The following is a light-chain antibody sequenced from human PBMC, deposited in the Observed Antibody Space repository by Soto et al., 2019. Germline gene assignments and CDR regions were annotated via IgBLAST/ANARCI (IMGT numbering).Light chain of an antibody. J-gene: IGKJ4*01. CDR1: QSITSY. CDR3: QQSYSMPPT. V-gene: IGKV1-39*01. CDR2: AAS. Sequence: DIQMTQSPSSLSASVGDRVTITCRASQSITSYLNWYQQKPGEAPKLLISAASSLESGVPSRFSGSGSGTDFTLTTSSLQPEDFATFYCQQSYSMPPTFGGGTKVEIK.